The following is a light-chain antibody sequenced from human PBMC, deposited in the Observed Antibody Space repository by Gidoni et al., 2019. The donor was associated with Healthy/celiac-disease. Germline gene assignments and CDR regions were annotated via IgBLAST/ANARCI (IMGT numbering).Light chain of an antibody. J-gene: IGKJ1*01. V-gene: IGKV4-1*01. CDR2: WAS. CDR1: QSVLYSSTNKNY. Sequence: DIVMTQSPDSLAVSLGERATINCKSSQSVLYSSTNKNYLAWYQQKPGQPPKLLIYWASTRESGVPDRFSGSGSGTDFTLTISSLQAEDVAVYYCQQYYSTAETFGQGTKVEIK. CDR3: QQYYSTAET.